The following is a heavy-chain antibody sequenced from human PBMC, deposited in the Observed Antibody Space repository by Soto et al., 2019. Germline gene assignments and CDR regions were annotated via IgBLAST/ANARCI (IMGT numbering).Heavy chain of an antibody. CDR3: ARQLPYGGNSYYGMDV. CDR2: FYYSGRT. D-gene: IGHD2-15*01. Sequence: TSETLSLTCSVSGGAISSGPYSWGWIRQPPGEGLEWIGTFYYSGRTFYNPSLESRVTISVDPSKNQFSLKVSSVTAADTAIYYCARQLPYGGNSYYGMDVWGQGTTVTVSS. CDR1: GGAISSGPYS. V-gene: IGHV4-39*01. J-gene: IGHJ6*02.